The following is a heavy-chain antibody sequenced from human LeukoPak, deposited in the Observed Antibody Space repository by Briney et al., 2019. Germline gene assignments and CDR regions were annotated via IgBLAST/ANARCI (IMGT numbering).Heavy chain of an antibody. CDR1: GYTFTGYY. D-gene: IGHD4-17*01. CDR3: ARGADYGDYTGYY. J-gene: IGHJ4*02. Sequence: ASVKVSCKTSGYTFTGYYIHWVRQAPGQGLEWMGWINPNSGGTNYAQKFQGRVTMTRDTSISTAYMELSRLRSDDTAVYYCARGADYGDYTGYYWGQGTLVTVSS. CDR2: INPNSGGT. V-gene: IGHV1-2*02.